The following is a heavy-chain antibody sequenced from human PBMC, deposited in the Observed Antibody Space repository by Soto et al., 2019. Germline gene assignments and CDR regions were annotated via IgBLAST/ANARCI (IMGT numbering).Heavy chain of an antibody. CDR2: IIAYNGNT. CDR1: GYTFTSYG. D-gene: IGHD2-2*01. J-gene: IGHJ5*02. CDR3: PRDRVSSRTGCYEAGFDP. Sequence: QVQLVQSGAEVKKPGASVKVSCKASGYTFTSYGISWVRQAPGQGLEWMGWIIAYNGNTNYAQKLQGRVTMTTDTSPRTASMELRSLRSDDTAVYYCPRDRVSSRTGCYEAGFDPWGQGTLVTVSS. V-gene: IGHV1-18*01.